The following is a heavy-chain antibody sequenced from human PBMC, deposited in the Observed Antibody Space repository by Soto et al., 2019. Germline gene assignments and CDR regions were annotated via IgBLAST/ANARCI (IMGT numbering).Heavy chain of an antibody. V-gene: IGHV1-2*06. D-gene: IGHD3-16*01. Sequence: QVQLVQSGAEVKKPRASVKVSCRTSGYTFTDYSLHWVRQAPGQGLEWMGRINPYRGDTNYAQKFHGRVTMTSDTSTSTVYLDLRRLRSDDTAVYYCARDGVMMAYGGPDTGFDTWGQGTLVVVSS. CDR3: ARDGVMMAYGGPDTGFDT. J-gene: IGHJ5*02. CDR2: INPYRGDT. CDR1: GYTFTDYS.